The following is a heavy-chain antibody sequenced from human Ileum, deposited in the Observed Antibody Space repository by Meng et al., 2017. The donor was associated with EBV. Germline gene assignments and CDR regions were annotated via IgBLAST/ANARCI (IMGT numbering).Heavy chain of an antibody. D-gene: IGHD6-13*01. Sequence: QLQLQEAGSGLLRPSETRSITCAVSGGSIRSDSWTWIRQPPGKGLEWMGYIYHTGIAYYNASLKSRVTMSVDTSKNQFSLTLTSVTAADTAMYYCARDVGYGIIDQWGQGTLVTVSS. CDR2: IYHTGIA. J-gene: IGHJ4*02. V-gene: IGHV4-30-2*01. CDR3: ARDVGYGIIDQ. CDR1: GGSIRSDS.